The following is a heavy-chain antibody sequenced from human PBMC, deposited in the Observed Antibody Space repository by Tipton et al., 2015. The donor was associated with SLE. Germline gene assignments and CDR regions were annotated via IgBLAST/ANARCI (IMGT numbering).Heavy chain of an antibody. D-gene: IGHD2-15*01. CDR3: TRGPYCSVDSCYRGMDV. J-gene: IGHJ6*02. V-gene: IGHV4-34*01. Sequence: TLSLTCTIYRGSFSGYHWNWIRQTPEKGLEWIGSIYRSGSTYYSPSLKSRVTISVDTSKNQFSLKLTSVTAADTAVYYCTRGPYCSVDSCYRGMDVWGQGTTVTVSS. CDR2: IYRSGST. CDR1: RGSFSGYH.